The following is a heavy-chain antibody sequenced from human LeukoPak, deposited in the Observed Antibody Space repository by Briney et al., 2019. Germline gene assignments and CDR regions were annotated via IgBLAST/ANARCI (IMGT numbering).Heavy chain of an antibody. J-gene: IGHJ4*02. V-gene: IGHV3-30*02. CDR3: AKDTSIGKYCTNGVCSPFDY. CDR2: IRYDGSGQ. CDR1: GFTFSDYG. D-gene: IGHD2-8*01. Sequence: GGSLRLSCAASGFTFSDYGIHWVRQAPGKGLEWVTFIRYDGSGQYYADSVKGRFTISRDNSRNTLYLQMISLRPEDTAVYYCAKDTSIGKYCTNGVCSPFDYWGQGTLVTVSS.